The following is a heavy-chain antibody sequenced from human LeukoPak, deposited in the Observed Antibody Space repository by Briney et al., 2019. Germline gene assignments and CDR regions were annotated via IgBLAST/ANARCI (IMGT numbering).Heavy chain of an antibody. CDR2: IYYSGST. V-gene: IGHV4-59*01. Sequence: SETLSLTCAVSGGSISSYYWSWIRQPPGKGLEWIGYIYYSGSTNYNPSLKSRVTISVDTSKNQFSLKLSSVTAADTAVYYCARDRYYYDSSGYRFFDYWGQGTLVTVSS. CDR1: GGSISSYY. CDR3: ARDRYYYDSSGYRFFDY. D-gene: IGHD3-22*01. J-gene: IGHJ4*02.